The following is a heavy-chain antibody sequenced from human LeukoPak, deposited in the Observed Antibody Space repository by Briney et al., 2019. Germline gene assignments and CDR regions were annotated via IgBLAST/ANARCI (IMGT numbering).Heavy chain of an antibody. CDR1: GFTFSDYY. D-gene: IGHD4-17*01. J-gene: IGHJ4*02. CDR2: ISSSGSTI. V-gene: IGHV3-11*04. CDR3: ARYEDDYGDYAIDY. Sequence: PGGSLRLSCAASGFTFSDYYMSWIRQAPGKGLEWVSYISSSGSTIYYADSVKGRFTISRDDAKNSLYLQMNSLRAEDTAVYYCARYEDDYGDYAIDYWGQGTLVTVSS.